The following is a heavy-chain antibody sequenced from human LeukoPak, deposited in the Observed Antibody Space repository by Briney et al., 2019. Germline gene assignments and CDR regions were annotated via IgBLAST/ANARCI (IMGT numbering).Heavy chain of an antibody. Sequence: ASVKASCKASGYTFTGYYVHWVRQAPGQGLEWMGWINPNSGGTNYAQKFQGRVTMTRGTSISTAYMELSRLGSDDTAVYYCARDQQERTAAIYSNYMDVWGKGTTVTVSS. J-gene: IGHJ6*03. CDR3: ARDQQERTAAIYSNYMDV. CDR2: INPNSGGT. V-gene: IGHV1-2*02. D-gene: IGHD2-2*02. CDR1: GYTFTGYY.